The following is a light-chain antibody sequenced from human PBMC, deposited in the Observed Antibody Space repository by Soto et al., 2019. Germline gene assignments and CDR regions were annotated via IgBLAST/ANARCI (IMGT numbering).Light chain of an antibody. Sequence: EIVMTQSPATLSVSPGERATLSCRASQSVSSNLAWYQQKPGQAPRLLIYGASTRATGIPARFSGSGSGTEVTLTISSLQSEDFAVYYCQQYHNWPPALTFGGGTKVESK. CDR3: QQYHNWPPALT. CDR1: QSVSSN. CDR2: GAS. V-gene: IGKV3-15*01. J-gene: IGKJ4*01.